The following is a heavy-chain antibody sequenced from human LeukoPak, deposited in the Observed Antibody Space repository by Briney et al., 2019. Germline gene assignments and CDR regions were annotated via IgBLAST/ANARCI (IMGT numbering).Heavy chain of an antibody. Sequence: ASVKVSCKASGYTFTGYYMHWVRQAPGQGLEWMGRINPNSGGTNYAQKFQGRVTMTRDTSISTAYMELSRLRSDDTAVYYCASTNWNYVYFDYWGQGTLVTVSS. V-gene: IGHV1-2*06. CDR1: GYTFTGYY. J-gene: IGHJ4*02. CDR2: INPNSGGT. D-gene: IGHD1-7*01. CDR3: ASTNWNYVYFDY.